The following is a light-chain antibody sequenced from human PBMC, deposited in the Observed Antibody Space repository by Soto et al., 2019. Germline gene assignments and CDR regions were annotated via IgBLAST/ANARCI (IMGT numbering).Light chain of an antibody. Sequence: QSALTQPASVSGSPGQSITISCTGTSSDIGASKSVSWYQQHPGRAPNLMISEVIHRPSGVSSRFSGSKSGKTASLSISGLQADDEADYYCSSYTSSRTLVFGGGTKLTVL. CDR2: EVI. CDR1: SSDIGASKS. J-gene: IGLJ2*01. CDR3: SSYTSSRTLV. V-gene: IGLV2-14*01.